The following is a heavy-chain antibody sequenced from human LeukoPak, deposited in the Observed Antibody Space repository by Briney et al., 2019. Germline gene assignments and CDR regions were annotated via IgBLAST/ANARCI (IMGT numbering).Heavy chain of an antibody. V-gene: IGHV1-2*06. CDR1: GYTFTGYY. Sequence: ASVKVSCKASGYTFTGYYMHWVRQAPGQGLEWMGRINPNSGGTNYAQKFPGRVTMTRDTSISTAYMELSRLRSDDTAVYYCARGSWQWGSTTEQTLWHYYYYYMDVWGKGTTVTVSS. CDR3: ARGSWQWGSTTEQTLWHYYYYYMDV. J-gene: IGHJ6*03. D-gene: IGHD6-19*01. CDR2: INPNSGGT.